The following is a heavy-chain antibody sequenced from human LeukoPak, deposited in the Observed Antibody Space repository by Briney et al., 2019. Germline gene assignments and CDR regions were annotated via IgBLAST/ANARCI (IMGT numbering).Heavy chain of an antibody. D-gene: IGHD6-19*01. Sequence: GESLKISCKGSGYSFTSYWIGWVRQMPGKGLEWMGIIYPGDSDTRYSPSFQGQVTISADKSISTAYLQWSSLKASDIAIYYCARRGSSGWSRGPYFDYWGQGTLVTVSS. CDR3: ARRGSSGWSRGPYFDY. V-gene: IGHV5-51*01. CDR1: GYSFTSYW. J-gene: IGHJ4*02. CDR2: IYPGDSDT.